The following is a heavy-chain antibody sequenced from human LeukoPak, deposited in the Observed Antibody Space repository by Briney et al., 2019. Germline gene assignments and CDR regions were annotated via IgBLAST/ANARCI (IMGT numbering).Heavy chain of an antibody. J-gene: IGHJ4*02. CDR1: GYTFTSYG. CDR3: ARDYYDSRGYYLSDY. Sequence: GASVKVSCKASGYTFTSYGISWVRQAPGQGLEWMGWINTNTGNPTYAQGFTGRFVFSLDTSVSTAYLQISSLKAEDTAVYYCARDYYDSRGYYLSDYWGQGTLVTVSS. V-gene: IGHV7-4-1*02. D-gene: IGHD3-22*01. CDR2: INTNTGNP.